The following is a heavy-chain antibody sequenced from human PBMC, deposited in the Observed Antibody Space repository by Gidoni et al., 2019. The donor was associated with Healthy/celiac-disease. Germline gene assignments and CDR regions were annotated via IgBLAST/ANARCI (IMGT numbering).Heavy chain of an antibody. CDR2: TSPILDTA. V-gene: IGHV1-69*01. J-gene: IGHJ3*02. CDR1: AGTFSSYA. CDR3: AGIGGTGGAFDI. D-gene: IGHD1-1*01. Sequence: QVQLVQSGAEVKHPGSSVKVSCKASAGTFSSYAISWVRQAPGQGLEWMGGTSPILDTAHYAQRFQGRVPVTADEYTSTDYMELSSLRSEETAVYYCAGIGGTGGAFDIWGQGTMVTVSS.